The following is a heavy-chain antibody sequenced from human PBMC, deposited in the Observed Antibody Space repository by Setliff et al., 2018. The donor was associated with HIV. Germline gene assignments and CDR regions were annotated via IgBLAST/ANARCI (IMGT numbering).Heavy chain of an antibody. Sequence: SETLSLTCTVSGGSISSNNYWAWIRQTPGKGLEWIGSMHYTGIYETGRPFYNPSLKSRVTISVDTSKNQFSLKLSSVTATDTAIYYCARHAPYPPWAYYYYYMDVWGKGTTVTVSS. D-gene: IGHD3-16*01. J-gene: IGHJ6*03. CDR1: GGSISSNNY. CDR3: ARHAPYPPWAYYYYYMDV. V-gene: IGHV4-39*01. CDR2: MHYTGIYETGRP.